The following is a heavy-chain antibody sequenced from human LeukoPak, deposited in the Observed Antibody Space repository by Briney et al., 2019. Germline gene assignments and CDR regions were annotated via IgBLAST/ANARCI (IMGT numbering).Heavy chain of an antibody. D-gene: IGHD2-21*02. CDR1: AGSISSYY. J-gene: IGHJ4*02. Sequence: SETLSLTCTVSAGSISSYYWNWLRQSPGKGLEWIGYIYYTGTTKYNPSLTSRVTISIDTSKNQFSLKLSSVTAADTAVYYCARERVTPSRSPVDSWGQGTLVTVSS. V-gene: IGHV4-59*12. CDR3: ARERVTPSRSPVDS. CDR2: IYYTGTT.